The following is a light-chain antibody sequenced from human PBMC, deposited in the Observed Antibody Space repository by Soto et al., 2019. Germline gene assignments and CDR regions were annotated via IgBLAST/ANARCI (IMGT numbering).Light chain of an antibody. CDR1: QSVSSN. Sequence: EIVMTQSPATLSVSPGERATLSCRASQSVSSNLAWYQQKPGQAPRLLIYGASTRATGIPARFSGSGSGTEFTRTISSLQSEDFAVYYCQQYNNWPRLFGPGTKVDIK. J-gene: IGKJ3*01. CDR2: GAS. CDR3: QQYNNWPRL. V-gene: IGKV3-15*01.